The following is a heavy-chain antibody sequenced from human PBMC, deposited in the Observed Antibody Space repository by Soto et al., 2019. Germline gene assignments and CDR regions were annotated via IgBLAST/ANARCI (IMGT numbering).Heavy chain of an antibody. D-gene: IGHD3-10*01. V-gene: IGHV3-23*01. CDR2: ISGRGDRT. J-gene: IGHJ4*01. CDR3: AREEVVRGVTHFDY. CDR1: GFTFRTYA. Sequence: EVQLLESGGGLVQPGGSLRLSCVASGFTFRTYAMSWVRLTPGKGLEWVSAISGRGDRTYYADSVKGLFAISRDNSKNTLYLQMSSLRVEDTAVYFCAREEVVRGVTHFDYWGHGALVTVSS.